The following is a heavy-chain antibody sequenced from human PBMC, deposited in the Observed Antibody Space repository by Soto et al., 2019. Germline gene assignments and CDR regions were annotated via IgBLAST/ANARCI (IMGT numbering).Heavy chain of an antibody. CDR1: GYTFSDYY. J-gene: IGHJ4*02. CDR3: AKEPATAKPEGVDF. D-gene: IGHD1-1*01. V-gene: IGHV1-2*02. Sequence: ASVKVSCKASGYTFSDYYIHWVRQAPGQGLEWMGWINPNSGGTKYAPKFQGGVTMTRDTSITTAYMELSRLRSGDTAVYYCAKEPATAKPEGVDFWGQGTLVTSPQ. CDR2: INPNSGGT.